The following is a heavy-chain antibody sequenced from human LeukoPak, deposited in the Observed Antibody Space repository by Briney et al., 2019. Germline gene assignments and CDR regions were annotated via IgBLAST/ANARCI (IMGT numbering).Heavy chain of an antibody. J-gene: IGHJ4*02. CDR1: GGSISNYY. D-gene: IGHD1-1*01. V-gene: IGHV4-59*08. CDR2: MYNSVS. Sequence: PSETLSLTCTVSGGSISNYYWSWIRQPPGKALEWIAYMYNSVSNYTPSLKSRVTISVDTSKNQFYMKLSSVTAADTAVYYCARGPELERFDYWGQGTLVTVSS. CDR3: ARGPELERFDY.